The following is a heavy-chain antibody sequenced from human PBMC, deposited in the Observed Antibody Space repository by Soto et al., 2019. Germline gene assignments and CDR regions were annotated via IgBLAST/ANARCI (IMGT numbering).Heavy chain of an antibody. CDR3: ARGRYYRFESAEKNLAY. CDR2: ISWNSGSI. D-gene: IGHD4-4*01. V-gene: IGHV3-9*01. Sequence: GGSLRLSCAASGFTFDDYAMHWVRQAPGKGLEWVSGISWNSGSIGYADSVKGRFTISREDARNSLYLKMNSLGVEDTAIYYFARGRYYRFESAEKNLAYWVQGTLVPVFS. J-gene: IGHJ4*02. CDR1: GFTFDDYA.